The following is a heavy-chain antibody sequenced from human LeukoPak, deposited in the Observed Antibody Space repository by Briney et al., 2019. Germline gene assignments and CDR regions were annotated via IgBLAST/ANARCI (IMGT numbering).Heavy chain of an antibody. CDR3: ARDLVRGVIGF. J-gene: IGHJ4*02. CDR1: GYTFTNYR. Sequence: ASVKVSCKASGYTFTNYRVTWVRQAPGQGLEWMGWISAYNGNTNYAQKLQGRVTMTTDTSTTTAYMELRSLRSDDTAVYYCARDLVRGVIGFWGQGTLVTVSS. V-gene: IGHV1-18*01. CDR2: ISAYNGNT. D-gene: IGHD3-10*01.